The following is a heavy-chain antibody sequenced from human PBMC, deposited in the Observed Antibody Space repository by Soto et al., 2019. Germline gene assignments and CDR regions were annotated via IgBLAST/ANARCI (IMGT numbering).Heavy chain of an antibody. Sequence: SVKVSCKASGGTFSSYAISWVRQAPGQGLEWMGGIIPIFGTANYAQKFQGRVTITADESTSTAYMELSSLRSEDTAVYYCAGRGPPGVYDILTTSRCGMDVWG. V-gene: IGHV1-69*13. J-gene: IGHJ6*04. CDR2: IIPIFGTA. CDR1: GGTFSSYA. CDR3: AGRGPPGVYDILTTSRCGMDV. D-gene: IGHD3-9*01.